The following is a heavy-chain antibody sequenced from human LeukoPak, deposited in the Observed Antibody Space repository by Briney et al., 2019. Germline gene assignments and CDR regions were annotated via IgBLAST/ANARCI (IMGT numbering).Heavy chain of an antibody. D-gene: IGHD3-22*01. Sequence: SETLSLTCTVSGGSISSYSWSWIRQPPGKGLEWIGFIDYSGSTTYNPSLKSRVTISVDTSKNEFFLKLSPVTAADTAVYYCARVDESSGYYPDFDYWGQGTLVTVSS. V-gene: IGHV4-59*01. J-gene: IGHJ4*02. CDR1: GGSISSYS. CDR2: IDYSGST. CDR3: ARVDESSGYYPDFDY.